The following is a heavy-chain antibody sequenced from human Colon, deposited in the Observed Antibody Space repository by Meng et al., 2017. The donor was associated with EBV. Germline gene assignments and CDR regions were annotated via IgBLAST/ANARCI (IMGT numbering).Heavy chain of an antibody. J-gene: IGHJ4*02. CDR2: IYHSGTT. V-gene: IGHV4-4*03. CDR3: ARNGDYNPGLY. CDR1: WDSISNNW. Sequence: QWPRLGADPGLVRPPGTLSLTCAGAWDSISNNWWSCVRQPPGKGLEWIGEIYHSGTTNYNPSLRSRVTISVDKSKNQFSLQLTSVTAADTAVYYCARNGDYNPGLYWGQGTLVTVSS. D-gene: IGHD4-17*01.